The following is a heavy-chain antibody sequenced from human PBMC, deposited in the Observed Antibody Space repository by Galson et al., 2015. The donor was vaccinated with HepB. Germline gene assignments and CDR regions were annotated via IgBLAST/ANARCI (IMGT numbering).Heavy chain of an antibody. Sequence: SCKASGYTFITYAIHWVRQAPGQRLEWMGWINAGNGNTKYSQKFQGRVTITRDTSASTAYMELRSLRSEDTAVYYCTTGEFNFDYWGQGTLVTVSS. J-gene: IGHJ4*02. CDR2: INAGNGNT. D-gene: IGHD2-21*01. V-gene: IGHV1-3*01. CDR1: GYTFITYA. CDR3: TTGEFNFDY.